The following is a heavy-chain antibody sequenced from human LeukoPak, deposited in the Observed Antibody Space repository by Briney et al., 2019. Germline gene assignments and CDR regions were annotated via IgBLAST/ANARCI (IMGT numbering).Heavy chain of an antibody. CDR1: GGTFSSYA. CDR3: ARVGSLTVTAYDY. Sequence: SVKVSCKASGGTFSSYAISWVRQAPGQGLEWMGRIIPILGIANYAQKFQGRVTITADKSTSTAYMELSSLRSEDTAVYYCARVGSLTVTAYDYWGQGTLVTVSS. V-gene: IGHV1-69*04. CDR2: IIPILGIA. J-gene: IGHJ4*02. D-gene: IGHD2-21*02.